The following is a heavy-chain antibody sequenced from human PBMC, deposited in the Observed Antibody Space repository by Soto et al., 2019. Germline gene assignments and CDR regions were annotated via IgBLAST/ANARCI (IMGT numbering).Heavy chain of an antibody. J-gene: IGHJ3*02. CDR2: ISGSGGST. CDR1: GFTFSSYA. V-gene: IGHV3-23*01. D-gene: IGHD3-10*01. Sequence: GGSLRLSCAASGFTFSSYAMSWVRQAPGKGLEWVSAISGSGGSTCYADSVKGRFTISRDNSKNTLYLQMNSLRAEDTAVYYCAKGGVYSPLTIWGQGTMVTVSS. CDR3: AKGGVYSPLTI.